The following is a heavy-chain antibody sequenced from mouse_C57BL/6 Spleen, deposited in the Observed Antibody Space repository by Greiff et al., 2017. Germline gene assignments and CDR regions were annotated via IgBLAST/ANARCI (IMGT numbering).Heavy chain of an antibody. CDR1: GYTFTSYT. CDR3: AREDYDYAFDY. V-gene: IGHV1-4*01. J-gene: IGHJ2*01. Sequence: QVHVKQSGAELARPGASVKMSCKASGYTFTSYTMHWVKQRPGQVLEWIGYINPSSGYTKYNQKFKDKATLTADKSSSTAYMQLSSLTSEDSAVYYCAREDYDYAFDYWGQGTTLTVSS. CDR2: INPSSGYT. D-gene: IGHD2-4*01.